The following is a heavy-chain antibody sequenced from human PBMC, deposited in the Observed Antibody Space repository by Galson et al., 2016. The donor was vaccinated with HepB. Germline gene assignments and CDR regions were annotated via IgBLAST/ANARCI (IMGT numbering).Heavy chain of an antibody. CDR1: GYTFTAYA. Sequence: SCKASGYTFTAYAIHWVRQAPGQRLEWMAWINTAKGDTRYSQKLQGRVTLTRDTSATTASMELSSLRSEDTAVYYCARRLAGSYGNAFDIWGQGTLVTVSS. J-gene: IGHJ3*02. V-gene: IGHV1-3*04. CDR2: INTAKGDT. CDR3: ARRLAGSYGNAFDI. D-gene: IGHD6-19*01.